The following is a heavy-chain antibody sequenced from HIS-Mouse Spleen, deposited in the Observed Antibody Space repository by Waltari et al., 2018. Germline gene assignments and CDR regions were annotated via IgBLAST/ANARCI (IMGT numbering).Heavy chain of an antibody. Sequence: QLQLQESGPGLVKPSETLSLTCTVSGGSISSSSYSWGWIRQPPGKGLEWIGSLYYSGSTYYNPSLTSRVTISVETSKNQFSLKLSSVTAADTAVYYCAREIPYSSSWYDWYFDLWGRGTLVTVSS. CDR1: GGSISSSSYS. J-gene: IGHJ2*01. CDR2: LYYSGST. D-gene: IGHD6-13*01. CDR3: AREIPYSSSWYDWYFDL. V-gene: IGHV4-39*07.